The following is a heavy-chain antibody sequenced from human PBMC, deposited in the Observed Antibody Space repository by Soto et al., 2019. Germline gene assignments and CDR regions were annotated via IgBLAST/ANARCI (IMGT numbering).Heavy chain of an antibody. D-gene: IGHD3-3*01. V-gene: IGHV3-30*18. Sequence: GGSLRLSCAASGFTFSSYGMHWVRQAPGKGLEWVAVISYDGSNKYYADSVKGRFTISRDNSKNTLYLQMNSLRAEDTAVYYCAKDRYVGKYYDFWSGRSAMGPFDYWGQGTLVTVSS. CDR1: GFTFSSYG. CDR3: AKDRYVGKYYDFWSGRSAMGPFDY. CDR2: ISYDGSNK. J-gene: IGHJ4*02.